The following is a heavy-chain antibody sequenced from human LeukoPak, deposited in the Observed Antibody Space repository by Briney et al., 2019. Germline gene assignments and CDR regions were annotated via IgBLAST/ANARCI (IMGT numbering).Heavy chain of an antibody. V-gene: IGHV1-69*04. Sequence: ASVKVSCKASGGTFSSYAISWVRQAPGQGLEWMGRIIPILGIANYAQKFQGRVTITADKSTSTAYMELSSLRSEDTAVYYCARGEGLNIVATVNFDYWGQGTLVTVSS. CDR3: ARGEGLNIVATVNFDY. CDR1: GGTFSSYA. CDR2: IIPILGIA. D-gene: IGHD5-12*01. J-gene: IGHJ4*02.